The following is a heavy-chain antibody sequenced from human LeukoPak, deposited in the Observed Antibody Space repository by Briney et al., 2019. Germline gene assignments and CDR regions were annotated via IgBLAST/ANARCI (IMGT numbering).Heavy chain of an antibody. CDR1: GGSFSGYY. Sequence: SETLSLTCAVYGGSFSGYYWSWIRQHPGKGLEWIGYIYYSGSTYYNPSLKSRVTISVDKSKNQFSLKLSSVTAADTAVYYCARDFYDSSGYGANDAFDIWGQGTMVTVSS. CDR3: ARDFYDSSGYGANDAFDI. J-gene: IGHJ3*02. V-gene: IGHV4-34*01. CDR2: IYYSGST. D-gene: IGHD3-22*01.